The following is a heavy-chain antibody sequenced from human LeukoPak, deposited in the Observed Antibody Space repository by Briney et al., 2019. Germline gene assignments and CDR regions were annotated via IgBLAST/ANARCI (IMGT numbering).Heavy chain of an antibody. CDR2: IYHSGST. Sequence: PSETLSLTCAVSGGSINTSNWWSWVRQPPGKGLEWIGEIYHSGSTYYTPSLKSRATISVDTSKNQFSLRLTSVTAADTAMYYCASGLAGFDNWGQGMVVTVSS. CDR3: ASGLAGFDN. J-gene: IGHJ4*02. CDR1: GGSINTSNW. V-gene: IGHV4-4*02.